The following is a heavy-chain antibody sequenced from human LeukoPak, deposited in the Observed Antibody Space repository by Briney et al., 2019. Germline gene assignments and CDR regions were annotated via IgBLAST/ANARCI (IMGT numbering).Heavy chain of an antibody. CDR1: GGSFSSSSHY. CDR2: MYYSGST. Sequence: SETLSVTCTVSGGSFSSSSHYWGWVRRPPGKGLEWIGSMYYSGSTYYNASLRSRVTISVDTSRDQFSLKLSSVTAADTAVYYCARHFDRDGYKSNAFDIWGQGTMVTVSS. D-gene: IGHD5-24*01. CDR3: ARHFDRDGYKSNAFDI. V-gene: IGHV4-39*01. J-gene: IGHJ3*02.